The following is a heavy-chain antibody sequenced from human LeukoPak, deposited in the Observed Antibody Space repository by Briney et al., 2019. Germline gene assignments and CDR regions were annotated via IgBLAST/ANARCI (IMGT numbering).Heavy chain of an antibody. V-gene: IGHV3-30*02. D-gene: IGHD6-13*01. CDR1: GFTFSSYG. Sequence: GGSLRLSCAASGFTFSSYGMHWVRQAPGKGLEWVAFIRYDGSNKYYADSVKGRFTISRDNSKNTLYLQMNSLRAEDTAVYYCAVGGGYSSSWYTPFDYWGQGTLATVSS. J-gene: IGHJ4*02. CDR2: IRYDGSNK. CDR3: AVGGGYSSSWYTPFDY.